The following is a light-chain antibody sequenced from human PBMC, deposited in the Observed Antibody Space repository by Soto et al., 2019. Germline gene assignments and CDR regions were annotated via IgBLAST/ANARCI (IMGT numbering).Light chain of an antibody. V-gene: IGKV1-5*01. CDR3: QQYNSYSV. Sequence: DIQMTQSPSTVSASVGDRVTITCWASQSISSWLAWYQQKPGKAPKLLIYDASSLESGVPSRFSGSGSGTEFTLTISSLQPDDFATYYCQQYNSYSVFGQGTKVDIK. J-gene: IGKJ1*01. CDR2: DAS. CDR1: QSISSW.